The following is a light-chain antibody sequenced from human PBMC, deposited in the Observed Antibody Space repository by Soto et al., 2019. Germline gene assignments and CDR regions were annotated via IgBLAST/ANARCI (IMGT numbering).Light chain of an antibody. CDR1: QSISGW. Sequence: DIQMTQSPSTLSASVGDRVTITCRASQSISGWLAWYQQKPGQAPKLQIYKASSFQSAVPSRFSGSGAGTEFTLTISSLQPDGVATYYCQQYNNYPYCFGQGTKLEI. CDR2: KAS. V-gene: IGKV1-5*03. J-gene: IGKJ2*03. CDR3: QQYNNYPYC.